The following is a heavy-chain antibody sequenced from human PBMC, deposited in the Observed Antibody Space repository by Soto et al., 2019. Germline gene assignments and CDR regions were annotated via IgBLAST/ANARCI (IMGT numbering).Heavy chain of an antibody. CDR3: AKAGALSSGYRFDL. CDR1: GFTFSTNA. CDR2: ISRSGGST. Sequence: GGSLRLSCVVSGFTFSTNAMSWVRQAPRKGLEWVSGISRSGGSTYYADSVKGRFTISRDNSKNTLYLQINSLRAEDTAVYYCAKAGALSSGYRFDLWGQGTPVTVSS. J-gene: IGHJ4*02. D-gene: IGHD3-22*01. V-gene: IGHV3-23*01.